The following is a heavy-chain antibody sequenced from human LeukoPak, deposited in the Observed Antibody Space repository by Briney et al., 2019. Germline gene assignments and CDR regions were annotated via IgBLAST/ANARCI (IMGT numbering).Heavy chain of an antibody. CDR2: INHSGTT. V-gene: IGHV4-34*01. D-gene: IGHD1-26*01. CDR3: ARRTIVGATPFDY. Sequence: PSETLSLTCAVHGGSFSGYYWTWIRQPPGKGLEWIGEINHSGTTNYNPSLKSRVSISVDTSKNQFSLKLSSVTAADTAVYYCARRTIVGATPFDYWGQGTLVTVSS. J-gene: IGHJ4*02. CDR1: GGSFSGYY.